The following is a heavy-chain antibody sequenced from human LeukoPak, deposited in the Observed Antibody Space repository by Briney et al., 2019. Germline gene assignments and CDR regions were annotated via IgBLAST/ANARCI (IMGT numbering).Heavy chain of an antibody. D-gene: IGHD3-10*01. CDR3: ARVRRGSGSSTNWFDP. V-gene: IGHV1-2*02. CDR1: GYTFTGYY. J-gene: IGHJ5*02. Sequence: ASVKVSCKASGYTFTGYYMHWVRQAPGQGLEWMGWINPNSGGINYAQKFQGRVTMTRDTSISTAYMELSRLRSDDTAVYYCARVRRGSGSSTNWFDPWGQGTLVTVSS. CDR2: INPNSGGI.